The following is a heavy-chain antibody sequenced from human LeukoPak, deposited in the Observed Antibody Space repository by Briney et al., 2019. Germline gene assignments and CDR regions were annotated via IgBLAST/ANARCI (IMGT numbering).Heavy chain of an antibody. J-gene: IGHJ4*02. Sequence: GGSLGLSCAASGFTFSKYNMNWVRHAPGKGLEWVSSISSRSRYIYYADSVKGRFTISRDNSKNTLYLQMNSLRAEDTAVYYCAKDEGDSGYSGYDSRPSFDYWGQGTLVTVSS. V-gene: IGHV3-21*04. CDR1: GFTFSKYN. CDR2: ISSRSRYI. D-gene: IGHD5-12*01. CDR3: AKDEGDSGYSGYDSRPSFDY.